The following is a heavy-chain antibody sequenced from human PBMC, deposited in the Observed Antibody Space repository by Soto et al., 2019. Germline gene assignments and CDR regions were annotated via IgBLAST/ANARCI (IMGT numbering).Heavy chain of an antibody. CDR3: ARDPGSGTDYYFQH. D-gene: IGHD2-15*01. V-gene: IGHV1-69*01. CDR1: GGTFSSYA. J-gene: IGHJ1*01. Sequence: QVQLVQSGAEVKKPGSSVKVPCKASGGTFSSYAISWVRQAPGQGLEWMGGIIPIFGTANYAQKFQGRVTITADESTSTAYMELSSLRSEDTAVYYCARDPGSGTDYYFQHWGQGTLVTVSS. CDR2: IIPIFGTA.